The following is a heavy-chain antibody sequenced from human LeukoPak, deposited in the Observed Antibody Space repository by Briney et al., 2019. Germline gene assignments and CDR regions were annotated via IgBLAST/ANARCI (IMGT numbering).Heavy chain of an antibody. V-gene: IGHV1-3*01. Sequence: GASVKVSCKASGYTFTSYAMHWVRQAPGQRLEWMGWINAGNGNTKYSQKFQGRVTITRDTSASTAYMELSSLRSEDTAVYYCARGSIAAAGSILWGQGTLVTVSS. CDR2: INAGNGNT. J-gene: IGHJ4*02. D-gene: IGHD6-13*01. CDR3: ARGSIAAAGSIL. CDR1: GYTFTSYA.